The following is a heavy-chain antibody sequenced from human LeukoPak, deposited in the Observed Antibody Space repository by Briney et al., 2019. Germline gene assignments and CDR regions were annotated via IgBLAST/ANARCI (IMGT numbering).Heavy chain of an antibody. CDR3: ARVTVVRRGFVKKYFDY. J-gene: IGHJ4*02. V-gene: IGHV4-34*01. CDR1: GGSFSGYY. D-gene: IGHD3-10*01. CDR2: INHSGST. Sequence: PSETLSLTCAVYGGSFSGYYWSWIRQPPGKGLEWIGEINHSGSTNYNPSLKSRVTISVDTSKNQFSLKLSSVTAADTAVYYCARVTVVRRGFVKKYFDYWGQGTLVTVSS.